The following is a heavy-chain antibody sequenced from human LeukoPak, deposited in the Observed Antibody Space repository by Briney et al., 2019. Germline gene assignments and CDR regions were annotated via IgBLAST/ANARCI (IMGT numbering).Heavy chain of an antibody. CDR1: GGSFSGYY. Sequence: SETLSLTCAVYGGSFSGYYWSWIRQPPGKGLEWIGEMNHSGSTNYNPSLKSRVTISVDTSKNQFSLKLSSVTAADTAVYYCARDGGISSGYYFKIRGRSFDYWGQGTLVTVSS. CDR2: MNHSGST. V-gene: IGHV4-34*01. J-gene: IGHJ4*02. CDR3: ARDGGISSGYYFKIRGRSFDY. D-gene: IGHD3-22*01.